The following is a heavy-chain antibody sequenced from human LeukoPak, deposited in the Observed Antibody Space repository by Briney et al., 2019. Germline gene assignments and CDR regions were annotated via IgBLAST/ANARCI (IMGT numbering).Heavy chain of an antibody. Sequence: GESLKISCKGSGYSFTSYWIGWVRQMPGKGLEWMGIIYPGDSDTRYSPSSQGQVTISADKSISTAYLQWSSLKASDTAMYYCARLPHHLVTATSFDYWGQGTLVTVSS. V-gene: IGHV5-51*01. J-gene: IGHJ4*02. CDR3: ARLPHHLVTATSFDY. CDR1: GYSFTSYW. D-gene: IGHD2-21*02. CDR2: IYPGDSDT.